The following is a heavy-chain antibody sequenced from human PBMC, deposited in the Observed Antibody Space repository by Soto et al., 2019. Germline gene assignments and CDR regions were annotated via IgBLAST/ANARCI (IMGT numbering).Heavy chain of an antibody. V-gene: IGHV4-34*01. Sequence: SETLSLTCAVYGGSFSGYYWSWIRQPPGKGLEWIGEINHSGSTNYNPSLKSRVTISVDTSKTQFSLKLSSVTAAGTAVYYCARGPRARKKRLVYYYYGMDVWGQGTTVTVSS. CDR3: ARGPRARKKRLVYYYYGMDV. CDR1: GGSFSGYY. CDR2: INHSGST. J-gene: IGHJ6*02. D-gene: IGHD6-6*01.